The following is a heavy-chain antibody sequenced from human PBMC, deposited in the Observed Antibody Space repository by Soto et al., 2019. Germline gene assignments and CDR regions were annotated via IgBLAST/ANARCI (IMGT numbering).Heavy chain of an antibody. CDR1: GYTFTGYY. V-gene: IGHV1-2*02. CDR2: INPNSGGT. D-gene: IGHD6-13*01. Sequence: QVQLVQSGAEVKKPGASVKVSCKASGYTFTGYYMHWVRQAPGQGLEWMGWINPNSGGTNYAQKFQGRVTMTRDTSISTAYMELSRLRSDDTAVYYCARDRGSSSWKGNAFDIWGQGTMVTVSS. CDR3: ARDRGSSSWKGNAFDI. J-gene: IGHJ3*02.